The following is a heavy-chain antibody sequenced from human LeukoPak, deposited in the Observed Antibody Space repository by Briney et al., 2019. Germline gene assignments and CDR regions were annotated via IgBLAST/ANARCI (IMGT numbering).Heavy chain of an antibody. V-gene: IGHV3-23*01. J-gene: IGHJ4*02. CDR2: ISESGTGT. CDR3: AKDIAQGYTYGSIDQDY. D-gene: IGHD5-18*01. CDR1: RLPFSSYA. Sequence: GGSLRLSCAASRLPFSSYAMSWVRQAPGKGPEWVSAISESGTGTYYADSVKGRFTISRDNSKNTLSLQMNSLRVEDTAVYYCAKDIAQGYTYGSIDQDYWGQGTLVTVSS.